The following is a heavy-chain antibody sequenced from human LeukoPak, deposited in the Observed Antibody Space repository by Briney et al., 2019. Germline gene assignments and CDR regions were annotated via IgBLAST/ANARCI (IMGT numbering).Heavy chain of an antibody. Sequence: GGSLRLSCVASGFTFSNYPMSWVRQAPGNGLELVSAINERGDITKYADPVKGRFTISRDNSKNTLYLQMNSLRAEDTAVYYCARGDDISPGRVLDYWGRGTLVTVSS. J-gene: IGHJ4*02. D-gene: IGHD3-9*01. V-gene: IGHV3-23*01. CDR1: GFTFSNYP. CDR2: INERGDIT. CDR3: ARGDDISPGRVLDY.